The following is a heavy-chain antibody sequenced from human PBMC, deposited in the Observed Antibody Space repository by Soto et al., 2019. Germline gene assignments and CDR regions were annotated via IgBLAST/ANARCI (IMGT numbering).Heavy chain of an antibody. Sequence: EVQLLESGGGLVQPGGSLRLSCAASGFTFSSYVMSWVRQAPGKWLEWVSGISGSGGSTYYAVSVKGRFTISRDSSKNTLYLQMNSLRAEDTAVYYCAKVPYDFWSGYYPPLYFDYWCQGTLVTVSS. J-gene: IGHJ4*02. CDR2: ISGSGGST. CDR1: GFTFSSYV. D-gene: IGHD3-3*01. CDR3: AKVPYDFWSGYYPPLYFDY. V-gene: IGHV3-23*01.